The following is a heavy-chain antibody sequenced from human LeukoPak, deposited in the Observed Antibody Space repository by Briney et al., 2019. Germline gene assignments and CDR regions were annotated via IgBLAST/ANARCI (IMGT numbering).Heavy chain of an antibody. V-gene: IGHV1-2*02. CDR1: GYTFTGYY. J-gene: IGHJ5*02. CDR2: INPNSGGT. Sequence: GASVKVSCKASGYTFTGYYMHWVRQAPGQGLEWMGWINPNSGGTNYAQKFQGRVTMTRDTSISTAYMELSRLRSDDTAVYYCAREQSSGWSNWFDPWGQGTLVTVSS. D-gene: IGHD6-19*01. CDR3: AREQSSGWSNWFDP.